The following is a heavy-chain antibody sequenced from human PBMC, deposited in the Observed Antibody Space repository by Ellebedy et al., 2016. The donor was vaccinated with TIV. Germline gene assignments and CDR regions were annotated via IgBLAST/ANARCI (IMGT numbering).Heavy chain of an antibody. Sequence: AASVKVSCKACGYTFTNYAIHWVRQASGQGLEWMGWMNPKTNNTVYAQKFQGRVTMTRNTPIKTAYLALTSLKFDDTAVYFCTTGVTMGENRFFDSWGQGTLVIVSS. D-gene: IGHD2-21*02. CDR3: TTGVTMGENRFFDS. V-gene: IGHV1-8*01. CDR2: MNPKTNNT. CDR1: GYTFTNYA. J-gene: IGHJ5*01.